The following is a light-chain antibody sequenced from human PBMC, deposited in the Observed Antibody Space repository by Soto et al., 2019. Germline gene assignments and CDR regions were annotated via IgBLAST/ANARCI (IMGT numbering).Light chain of an antibody. J-gene: IGKJ2*01. Sequence: DIQMTQSPSSLSASVGDRVTITCRASQSISSYLNWYQQKPGKAPKLLIYAASSLQSGVPSRFRGRGSGTDFTLTISSLQPEDFATYYCQQSYSTPQTFCQGTKLEIK. V-gene: IGKV1-39*01. CDR3: QQSYSTPQT. CDR1: QSISSY. CDR2: AAS.